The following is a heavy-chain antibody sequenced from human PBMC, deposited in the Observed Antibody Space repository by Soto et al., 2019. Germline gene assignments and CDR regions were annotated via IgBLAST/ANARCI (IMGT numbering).Heavy chain of an antibody. CDR3: ARGSKHIVVTDAFDI. V-gene: IGHV4-34*01. Sequence: SETLSLTCAVYGGSFSGYYWSWIRQPPGKGLEWIGEINHSGSTNYNPSLKSRVTISVDTSKNQFSLKLSSVTAADTAVYYCARGSKHIVVTDAFDIWGQGTMVTVSS. D-gene: IGHD2-21*01. CDR2: INHSGST. CDR1: GGSFSGYY. J-gene: IGHJ3*02.